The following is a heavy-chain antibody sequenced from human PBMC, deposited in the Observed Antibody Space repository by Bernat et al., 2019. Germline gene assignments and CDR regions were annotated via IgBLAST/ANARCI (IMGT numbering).Heavy chain of an antibody. CDR2: ISAYNGNT. CDR1: GYTFTSYG. D-gene: IGHD2-15*01. J-gene: IGHJ6*02. V-gene: IGHV1-18*01. Sequence: QVQLVQSGAEVKKPGASVKVSCKASGYTFTSYGISWVRQAPGQGLEWMGWISAYNGNTNYAQKLQGRVTITRDTSASTAYMELSSLRSEDTAVYYCARGGYCSGGSCIWPFYYCYYGMDVWGQGNTVTVSS. CDR3: ARGGYCSGGSCIWPFYYCYYGMDV.